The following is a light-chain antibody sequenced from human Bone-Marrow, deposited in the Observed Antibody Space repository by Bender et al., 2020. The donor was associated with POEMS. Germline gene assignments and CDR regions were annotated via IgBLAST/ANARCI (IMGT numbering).Light chain of an antibody. J-gene: IGLJ2*01. CDR1: NLGEKY. CDR3: QAWDRTTPV. CDR2: QDT. V-gene: IGLV3-1*01. Sequence: SYELTQPTSVSVSPGQTANFACSGDNLGEKYVCWYQQRPGQSPVLVIYQDTKRPSGIPERFSGSNSGNTATLTISGTQGMDEADYYCQAWDRTTPVFGGGTKLTVL.